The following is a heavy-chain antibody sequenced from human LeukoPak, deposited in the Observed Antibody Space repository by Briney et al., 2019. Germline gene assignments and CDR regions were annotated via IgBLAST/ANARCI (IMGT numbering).Heavy chain of an antibody. CDR3: ARYGGYCRSIDCHDVFDV. CDR2: IYDSGNT. CDR1: GYSISRGYY. Sequence: PSETLSLTCAVTGYSISRGYYWGWIRQPPGKGVEWIGSIYDSGNTYYNSSLKSRVTISVDTSKNQFSLKLTSVTAADTAVYYCARYGGYCRSIDCHDVFDVWGQGTMVTVSS. V-gene: IGHV4-38-2*01. D-gene: IGHD2-2*01. J-gene: IGHJ3*01.